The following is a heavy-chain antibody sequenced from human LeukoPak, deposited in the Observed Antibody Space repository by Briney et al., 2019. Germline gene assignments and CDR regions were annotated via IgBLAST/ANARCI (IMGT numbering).Heavy chain of an antibody. Sequence: PGRSLRLSCAACGFTFSSYAMHWVRQAPGKGLEWVAVISYDGSNKYYADSVKGRFTISRDNSKNTLYLQMNSLRAEDTAVYYCARDPYGSGSYYSPSGYWGQGTLVTVSS. D-gene: IGHD3-10*01. J-gene: IGHJ4*02. CDR2: ISYDGSNK. CDR1: GFTFSSYA. CDR3: ARDPYGSGSYYSPSGY. V-gene: IGHV3-30-3*01.